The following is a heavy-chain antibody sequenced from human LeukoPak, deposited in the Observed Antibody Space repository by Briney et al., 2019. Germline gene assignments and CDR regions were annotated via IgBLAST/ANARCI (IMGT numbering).Heavy chain of an antibody. Sequence: SETLSLTCAVSGGSSSTSHWWSWVRQPPGKGLEWIGEIYHSGSTNYNPSLMSRVSISIDKSKDQFSLRLTSVTAADTAVYYCASGEGYCSSTSCYSPFDYWGQGTLVTVSS. V-gene: IGHV4-4*02. CDR1: GGSSSTSHW. CDR2: IYHSGST. J-gene: IGHJ4*02. CDR3: ASGEGYCSSTSCYSPFDY. D-gene: IGHD2-2*01.